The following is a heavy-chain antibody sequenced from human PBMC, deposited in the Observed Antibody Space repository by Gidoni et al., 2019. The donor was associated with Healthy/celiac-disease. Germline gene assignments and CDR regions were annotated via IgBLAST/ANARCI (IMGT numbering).Heavy chain of an antibody. CDR3: ASVAVAGKPNYYYYYGMDV. V-gene: IGHV3-30-3*01. Sequence: QVQLVESGGGVVQPGRSLRLSCAASGFTFSSYAMHWVRQAPGKGLEWVEVISYDGSNKYYADSVKGRFTISRDNSKNTLYLQMNSLRAEDTAVYYCASVAVAGKPNYYYYYGMDVWGQGTTVTVSS. J-gene: IGHJ6*02. CDR2: ISYDGSNK. D-gene: IGHD6-19*01. CDR1: GFTFSSYA.